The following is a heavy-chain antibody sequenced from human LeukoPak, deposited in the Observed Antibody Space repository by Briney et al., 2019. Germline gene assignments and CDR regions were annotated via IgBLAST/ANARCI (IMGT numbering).Heavy chain of an antibody. CDR2: MYYSGST. CDR3: ARAQGTIVGAPFAFDI. Sequence: PSETLSLTCTVSGGSVSSHYWSWLRQPPGQGLEWIGYMYYSGSTNYNPSLKSRVTISVDTSKNQFSLKLSSVTAADTAVYYCARAQGTIVGAPFAFDIWGQGTMVTASS. V-gene: IGHV4-59*02. D-gene: IGHD1-26*01. J-gene: IGHJ3*02. CDR1: GGSVSSHY.